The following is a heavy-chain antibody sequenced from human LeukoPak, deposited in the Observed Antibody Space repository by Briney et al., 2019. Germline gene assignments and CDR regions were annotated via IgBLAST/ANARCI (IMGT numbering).Heavy chain of an antibody. CDR1: GGSISSGDYY. V-gene: IGHV4-61*08. D-gene: IGHD2-2*01. J-gene: IGHJ6*03. CDR2: IYYSGST. CDR3: ARVCYGRGYYYYYMDV. Sequence: SQTLSLTCTVSGGSISSGDYYWSWIRQPPGKGLEWIGYIYYSGSTNYNPSLKSRVTISVDTSKNQFSLKLSSVTAADTAVYYCARVCYGRGYYYYYMDVWGKGTTVTVSS.